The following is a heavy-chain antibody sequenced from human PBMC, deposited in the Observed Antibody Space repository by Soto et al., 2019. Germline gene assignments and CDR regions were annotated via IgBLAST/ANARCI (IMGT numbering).Heavy chain of an antibody. D-gene: IGHD3-3*01. J-gene: IGHJ4*02. Sequence: PGGSLRLSCAASGFTFSSYSMNWVRQAPGKGLEWVSSISSSSSYIYYADSVKGRFTISRDNAKNSLYLQMNSLRAEDTAVYYCARVPRSRTIFGVVIISYLDYWGQGTLVTVSS. CDR1: GFTFSSYS. CDR3: ARVPRSRTIFGVVIISYLDY. CDR2: ISSSSSYI. V-gene: IGHV3-21*01.